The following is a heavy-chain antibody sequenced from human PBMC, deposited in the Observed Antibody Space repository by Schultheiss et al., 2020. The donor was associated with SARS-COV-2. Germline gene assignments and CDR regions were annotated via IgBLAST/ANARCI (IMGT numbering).Heavy chain of an antibody. D-gene: IGHD3-9*01. CDR3: ARAPHFDWYYYFDY. CDR1: GGSISSSSYY. Sequence: ESLKISCTVSGGSISSSSYYWGWIRQPPGKGLEWIGSIYYSGSTYYNPSLKSRVTISVDTSKNQFSLKLSSVTAADTAVYYCARAPHFDWYYYFDYWGQGTLVTVSS. CDR2: IYYSGST. V-gene: IGHV4-39*01. J-gene: IGHJ4*02.